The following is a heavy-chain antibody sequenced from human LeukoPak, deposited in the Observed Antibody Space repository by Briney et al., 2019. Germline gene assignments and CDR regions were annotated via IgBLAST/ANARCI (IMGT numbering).Heavy chain of an antibody. V-gene: IGHV4-59*12. D-gene: IGHD3-22*01. CDR3: ARDSYYYDSSGYHRFDY. CDR2: VYYTGST. Sequence: KPSETLSLTCTVSGGSISSYYWSWVRQPPGKGLEWIGFVYYTGSTNYSPSLKSRVTISVDTSKNQFSLKLRSVTAADTAVYYCARDSYYYDSSGYHRFDYWGQGTLVTVSS. J-gene: IGHJ4*02. CDR1: GGSISSYY.